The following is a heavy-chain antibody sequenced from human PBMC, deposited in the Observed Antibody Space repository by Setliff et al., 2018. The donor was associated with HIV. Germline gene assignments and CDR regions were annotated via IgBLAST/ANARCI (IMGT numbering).Heavy chain of an antibody. CDR2: INPNSGGT. V-gene: IGHV1-2*02. CDR1: GYTFTGYY. J-gene: IGHJ6*03. Sequence: ASVKVSCKASGYTFTGYYMHWVRQAPGQGLEWMGWINPNSGGTNYAQKFQGRVTMTRDTSISTAYMELSRLRSDDTAVYYCARGGTMFGVVISNYYYMDVWGKGTTVTVSS. CDR3: ARGGTMFGVVISNYYYMDV. D-gene: IGHD3-3*01.